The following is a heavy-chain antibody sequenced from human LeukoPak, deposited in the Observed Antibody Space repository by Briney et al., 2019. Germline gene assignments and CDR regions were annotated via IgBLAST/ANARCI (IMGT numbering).Heavy chain of an antibody. CDR1: GGSISSYY. CDR3: AREESVIPGDNWNYFDY. CDR2: MYYSGST. V-gene: IGHV4-59*01. J-gene: IGHJ4*02. D-gene: IGHD1-20*01. Sequence: SETLSLTCTVSGGSISSYYWSWIRQPPGKGLEWIGYMYYSGSTNYNPSLKSRVTISLDTSKNQFSLKLSSVTVADTAVYYCAREESVIPGDNWNYFDYWGQGTLVTVSS.